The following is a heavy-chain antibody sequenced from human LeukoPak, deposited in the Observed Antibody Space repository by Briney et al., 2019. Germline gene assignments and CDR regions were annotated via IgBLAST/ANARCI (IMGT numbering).Heavy chain of an antibody. CDR2: ISYSGNT. CDR3: AREYGDYHHYFDY. CDR1: GGSITSSNYY. D-gene: IGHD2-21*01. Sequence: KASETLSLTCSVSGGSITSSNYYWGWIRQHPGKGLEWIGYISYSGNTYYNPSLKSRLTMSVDTSYNQFSLRLSSVTAADTAVYYCAREYGDYHHYFDYWGQGTLVTVSS. V-gene: IGHV4-31*03. J-gene: IGHJ4*02.